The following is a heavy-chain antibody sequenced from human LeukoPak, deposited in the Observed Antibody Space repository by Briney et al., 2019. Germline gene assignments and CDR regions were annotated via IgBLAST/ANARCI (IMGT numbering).Heavy chain of an antibody. Sequence: PGGSLRLSCAASGFTFSSYWMSWVRQAPGKGLEWVANIKQDGSEKYYVDSVKGRFTISRDNAKNSLYLQMNSLGAEDTAVYYCAREPLMCYDFWSGYYNRGRSCYFDYWGQGTLVTVSS. CDR2: IKQDGSEK. D-gene: IGHD3-3*01. CDR1: GFTFSSYW. CDR3: AREPLMCYDFWSGYYNRGRSCYFDY. J-gene: IGHJ4*02. V-gene: IGHV3-7*01.